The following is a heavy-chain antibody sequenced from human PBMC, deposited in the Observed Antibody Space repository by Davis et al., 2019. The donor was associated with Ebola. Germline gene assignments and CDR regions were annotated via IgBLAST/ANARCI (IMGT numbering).Heavy chain of an antibody. CDR3: ARGTDTPDCYFDL. J-gene: IGHJ2*01. CDR2: INHRGFT. D-gene: IGHD2-15*01. CDR1: GGSFTNYV. Sequence: MPSETLSLTCTVYGGSFTNYVWSWIRQPPGKGLQWTGEINHRGFTNYNPSLKSRLTISVDTSKNQFSLTLRSVNAADTAVDYFARGTDTPDCYFDLWGRGTLVTVSS. V-gene: IGHV4-34*01.